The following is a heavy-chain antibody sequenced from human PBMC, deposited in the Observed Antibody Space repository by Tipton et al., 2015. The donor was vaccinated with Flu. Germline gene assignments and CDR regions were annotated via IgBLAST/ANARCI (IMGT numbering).Heavy chain of an antibody. J-gene: IGHJ5*02. CDR3: TRGQGANP. CDR2: ISSNGDNT. V-gene: IGHV3-64*02. CDR1: GFIFSDYA. Sequence: SLRLSCAASGFIFSDYALHWVRQAPGRGPEYVSAISSNGDNTYYADSVKGRFTISRDNSKNTLYVQMGSLRAEDTAVYYCTRGQGANPWGQGTLVTVSS.